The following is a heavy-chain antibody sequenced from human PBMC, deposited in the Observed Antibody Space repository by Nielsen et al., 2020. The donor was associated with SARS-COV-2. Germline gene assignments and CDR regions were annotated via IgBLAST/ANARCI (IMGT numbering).Heavy chain of an antibody. CDR2: TYYRSKWYN. CDR1: GDSFSSNSAA. CDR3: ARDAHSNGPYYYYYMDV. J-gene: IGHJ6*03. D-gene: IGHD6-19*01. Sequence: SETLSLTCAISGDSFSSNSAAWNWIRQSPSRGLEWLGRTYYRSKWYNDYAVSVKSRITINPDTSKNQFSLQLNSVTPEDTAVYYCARDAHSNGPYYYYYMDVWGKGTTVTVSS. V-gene: IGHV6-1*01.